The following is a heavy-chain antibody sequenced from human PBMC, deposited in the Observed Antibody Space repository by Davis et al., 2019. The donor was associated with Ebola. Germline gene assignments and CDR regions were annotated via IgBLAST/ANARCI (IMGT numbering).Heavy chain of an antibody. J-gene: IGHJ6*02. V-gene: IGHV3-21*04. Sequence: GGSLRLSCAASQFSFSVYIMNWVRQAPGKGLEWVSSISSDSRSIYYADSVRGRFTISRDNSKNTLYLQMNSLRAEDTAVYYCARENYYGSGSLKYSYYGMDVWGQGTTVTVSS. CDR1: QFSFSVYI. CDR2: ISSDSRSI. D-gene: IGHD3-10*01. CDR3: ARENYYGSGSLKYSYYGMDV.